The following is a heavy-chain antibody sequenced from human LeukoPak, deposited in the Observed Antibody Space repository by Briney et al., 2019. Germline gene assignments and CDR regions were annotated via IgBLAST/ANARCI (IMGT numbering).Heavy chain of an antibody. CDR2: IRYDGINK. J-gene: IGHJ6*01. CDR1: GFTFSSYG. V-gene: IGHV3-30*02. Sequence: PGGSLRLSCAASGFTFSSYGMHWVLQAPGKGLEWVAFIRYDGINKFYADSVKGRFTISRDNSKNTLYLQLNSLRPEDTAVYYSAKDPGNYDNGMDVWGQGTTVIGSS. CDR3: AKDPGNYDNGMDV.